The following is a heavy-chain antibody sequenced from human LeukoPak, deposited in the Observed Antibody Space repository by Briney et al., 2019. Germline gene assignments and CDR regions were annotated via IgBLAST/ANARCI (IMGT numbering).Heavy chain of an antibody. CDR2: IYYSGST. CDR1: GGSVSSGSYY. J-gene: IGHJ6*01. V-gene: IGHV4-61*01. CDR3: ASPAYYDFWSGYYDGMDV. D-gene: IGHD3-3*01. Sequence: SETLSLTCTVSGGSVSSGSYYWRWLRQPPGTGLEWIGYIYYSGSTKYNPPLKSRVTISVDTSKNQFSLKLSSVTAADTAVYYCASPAYYDFWSGYYDGMDVWGKGPRSPSPQ.